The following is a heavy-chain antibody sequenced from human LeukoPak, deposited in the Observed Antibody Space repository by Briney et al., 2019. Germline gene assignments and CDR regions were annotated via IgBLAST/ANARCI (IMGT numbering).Heavy chain of an antibody. J-gene: IGHJ4*02. CDR3: ARGGGYFDGSGYHWIFDY. CDR2: MNPNSGDT. V-gene: IGHV1-8*01. Sequence: GAPVKVSCKASGYTFTNYDINWVRQAPGQGLEWMGWMNPNSGDTGYAQRFQGRVTMTRNTSITTAYMELSSLGSEERAGYYWARGGGYFDGSGYHWIFDYWGQGALVTVSS. CDR1: GYTFTNYD. D-gene: IGHD3-22*01.